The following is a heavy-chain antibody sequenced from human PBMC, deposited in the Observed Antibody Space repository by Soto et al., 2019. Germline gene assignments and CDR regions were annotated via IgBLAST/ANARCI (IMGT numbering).Heavy chain of an antibody. J-gene: IGHJ4*02. CDR1: GGTFSSYA. V-gene: IGHV1-69*13. Sequence: ASVKVSCKASGGTFSSYAISWVRQAPGQGLEWMGGIIPIFGTANYAQKFQGRVTITADESTSTAYMELSSLRSEDTAVYYCARVRGVCGPFDYWGQGTLVTVSS. CDR2: IIPIFGTA. CDR3: ARVRGVCGPFDY. D-gene: IGHD3-10*01.